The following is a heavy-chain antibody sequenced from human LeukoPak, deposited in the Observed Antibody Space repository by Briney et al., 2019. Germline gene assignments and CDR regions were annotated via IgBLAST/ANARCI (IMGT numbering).Heavy chain of an antibody. D-gene: IGHD6-19*01. CDR3: ARMSAVADPTY. Sequence: SETLSLTCTVSGYSISSGYYWGWIRQPPGKGLEWIGSIYHSGSTYYNPSLKSRVTISVDTSKNQFSLKLSSVTAADTAVYYCARMSAVADPTYWGQGTLVTVSS. J-gene: IGHJ4*02. CDR1: GYSISSGYY. CDR2: IYHSGST. V-gene: IGHV4-38-2*02.